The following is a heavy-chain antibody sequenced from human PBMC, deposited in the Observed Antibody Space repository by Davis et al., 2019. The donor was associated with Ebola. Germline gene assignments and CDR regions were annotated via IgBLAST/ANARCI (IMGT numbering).Heavy chain of an antibody. CDR1: GFTLSSYG. CDR2: ISNNGGNK. J-gene: IGHJ4*02. V-gene: IGHV3-30*18. CDR3: AKTLVREVMVYASYFDY. D-gene: IGHD2-8*01. Sequence: PGGSLRLSCAASGFTLSSYGMHWVRQAPGKGLEWVAGISNNGGNKYYADSVKGRFTISRDNSKNALYLQMNSLRGEDTAVYYCAKTLVREVMVYASYFDYWGQGTLVTVSS.